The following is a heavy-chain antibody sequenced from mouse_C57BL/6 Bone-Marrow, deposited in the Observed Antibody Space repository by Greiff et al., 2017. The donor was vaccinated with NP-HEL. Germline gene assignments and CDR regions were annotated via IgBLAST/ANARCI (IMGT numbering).Heavy chain of an antibody. CDR2: ISSGGSYT. CDR1: GFTFSSYG. Sequence: EVKVVESGGDLVKPGGSLKLSCAASGFTFSSYGMSWVRQTPDKRLEWVATISSGGSYTYYPDSVKGRFTISRDNAKNTLYLQMSSLKSEDTAMYYWARGPYYGSSWAWFAYWGQGTLVTVSA. J-gene: IGHJ3*01. CDR3: ARGPYYGSSWAWFAY. V-gene: IGHV5-6*02. D-gene: IGHD1-1*01.